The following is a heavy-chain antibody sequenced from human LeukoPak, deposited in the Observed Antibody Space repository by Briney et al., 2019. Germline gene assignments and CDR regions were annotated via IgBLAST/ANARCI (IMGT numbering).Heavy chain of an antibody. V-gene: IGHV3-30*03. J-gene: IGHJ4*02. D-gene: IGHD6-19*01. Sequence: GGSLRLSCAASGFSFGSYGMHWVRQAPGKGLEWLAVISHGGSFQNYADSVRGRFTISKDNSKNMAYLQMNSLRPDDTAVYFCARTREKWQVLDYWGQGTLVTVSS. CDR2: ISHGGSFQ. CDR1: GFSFGSYG. CDR3: ARTREKWQVLDY.